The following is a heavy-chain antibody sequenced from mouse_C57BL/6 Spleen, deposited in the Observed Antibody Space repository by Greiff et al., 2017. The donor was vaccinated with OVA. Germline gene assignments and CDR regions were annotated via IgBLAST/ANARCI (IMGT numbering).Heavy chain of an antibody. CDR3: ARNYGSSYGFAY. D-gene: IGHD1-1*01. V-gene: IGHV1-61*01. Sequence: QVQLQQPGAELVRPGSSVKLSCKASGYTFTSYWMDWVKQRPGQGLEWIGNIYPSDSETPYNQKFKDKATLTVDKSSSTAYMQLSSLTSDDSAVYYCARNYGSSYGFAYWGQGTLVTVSA. CDR2: IYPSDSET. J-gene: IGHJ3*01. CDR1: GYTFTSYW.